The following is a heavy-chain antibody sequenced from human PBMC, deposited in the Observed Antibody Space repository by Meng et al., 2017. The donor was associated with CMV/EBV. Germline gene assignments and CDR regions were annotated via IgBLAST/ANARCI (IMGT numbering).Heavy chain of an antibody. D-gene: IGHD5-24*01. CDR1: GPCIRRCKSC. Sequence: PVSVLALVHRGSTASSICAFAGPCIRRCKSCWGLIRKSPGKGLEWIASSGYTGSTDYNPSLKSRVTMSVDTSKNQFSLMLSSVTAADAAAYYCARHLPQIDGLKIGFDYWGLGTLVTVSS. CDR3: ARHLPQIDGLKIGFDY. CDR2: SGYTGST. J-gene: IGHJ4*02. V-gene: IGHV4-39*07.